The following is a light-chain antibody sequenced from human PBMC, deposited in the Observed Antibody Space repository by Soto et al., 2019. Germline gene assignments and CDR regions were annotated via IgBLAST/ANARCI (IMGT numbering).Light chain of an antibody. Sequence: DIQMTQSPSSLSASVGDRVTITCRASQTITTYLNWYQHKPGKAPKLLIYAAISLQSGVPSRFSGSGSGTDFTLTISSLQPEDFATYYCQQLNSYPPTFGQGTRLEIK. V-gene: IGKV1-9*01. CDR2: AAI. CDR3: QQLNSYPPT. CDR1: QTITTY. J-gene: IGKJ5*01.